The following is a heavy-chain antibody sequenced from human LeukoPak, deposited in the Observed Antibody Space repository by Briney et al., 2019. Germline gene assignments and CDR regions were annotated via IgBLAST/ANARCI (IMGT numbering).Heavy chain of an antibody. D-gene: IGHD4-11*01. CDR2: IYYTGST. CDR1: GGSISSSSYY. J-gene: IGHJ6*02. Sequence: PSETLSRTCTVSGGSISSSSYYWGWIRQPPGKGLEWIGSIYYTGSTYYNPSLKSRVTISVDTSKNQFSLKLSSVTAADTAVYYCARQSGFYSNSSYYYYGMDVWGQGTTVTVSS. V-gene: IGHV4-39*01. CDR3: ARQSGFYSNSSYYYYGMDV.